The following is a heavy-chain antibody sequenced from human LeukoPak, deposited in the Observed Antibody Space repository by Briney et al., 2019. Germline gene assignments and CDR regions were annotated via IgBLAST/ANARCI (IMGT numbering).Heavy chain of an antibody. CDR2: IIPIFGTA. J-gene: IGHJ4*02. CDR1: GGTFSSYA. D-gene: IGHD4-17*01. Sequence: SVKVSCKASGGTFSSYAISWVRQAPGQGLEWMGGIIPIFGTANYAQKFQGRVTITADESTSTAYMELSSLRSEDTAVYYCARDAKRRMTTVTTGDYWGQGTLVTVSS. V-gene: IGHV1-69*01. CDR3: ARDAKRRMTTVTTGDY.